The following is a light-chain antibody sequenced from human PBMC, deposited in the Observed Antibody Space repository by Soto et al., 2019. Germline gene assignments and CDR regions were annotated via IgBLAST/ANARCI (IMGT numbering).Light chain of an antibody. CDR1: QSVSRY. CDR3: QQRRNWPPYT. V-gene: IGKV3-11*01. CDR2: DAS. J-gene: IGKJ2*01. Sequence: EIVLTKSPATMYLSPGERATISCRASQSVSRYLACYQQKPGQAPRLLIYDASNRDTGIPARFSGSGSGTDFTLTISSLEHEDFAVYYCQQRRNWPPYTFGQGTKLEIK.